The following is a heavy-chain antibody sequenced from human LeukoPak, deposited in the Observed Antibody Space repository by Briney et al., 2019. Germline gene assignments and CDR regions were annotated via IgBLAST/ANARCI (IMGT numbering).Heavy chain of an antibody. CDR3: AKSSSRGWSQGVFDY. V-gene: IGHV3-21*04. CDR1: GFTFSSYS. CDR2: ISSSSSYI. D-gene: IGHD6-19*01. J-gene: IGHJ4*02. Sequence: GGSLRLSCAASGFTFSSYSMNWVRQAPGKGLEWVSSISSSSSYIYYADSVKGRFTISRDNAKNSLYLQMNSLRAEDTAVYYCAKSSSRGWSQGVFDYWGQGTLVTVSS.